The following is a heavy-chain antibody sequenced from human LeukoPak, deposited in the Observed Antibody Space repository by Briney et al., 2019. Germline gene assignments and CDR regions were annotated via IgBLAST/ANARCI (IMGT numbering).Heavy chain of an antibody. CDR1: GFTFGDDW. J-gene: IGHJ4*02. CDR2: IKFDGVKT. CDR3: VTWRWAQSEFEY. V-gene: IGHV3-7*03. Sequence: VGSLRLSCAASGFTFGDDWMCWVRHAPRKGLEWVASIKFDGVKTEYVDSVKGRFTISRDNAKNSVYLQMNSLRAEDTAIYYCVTWRWAQSEFEYWGQGTLVTVSS. D-gene: IGHD5-24*01.